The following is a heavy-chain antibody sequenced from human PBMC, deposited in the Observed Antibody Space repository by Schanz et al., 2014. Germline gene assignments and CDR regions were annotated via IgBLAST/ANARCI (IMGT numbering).Heavy chain of an antibody. D-gene: IGHD4-17*01. CDR1: GGTFSSYS. CDR2: INPSGGST. Sequence: QVQLVQSGAEVKKPGSSVKVSCKASGGTFSSYSISWVRQAPGQGLEWMGMINPSGGSTTYAQKFQGRVTVTRDTSTSTVYMELNSLRSEDTAVYYCARTIAYGGSSGYFDYWGQGTLVTVSS. CDR3: ARTIAYGGSSGYFDY. J-gene: IGHJ4*02. V-gene: IGHV1-46*03.